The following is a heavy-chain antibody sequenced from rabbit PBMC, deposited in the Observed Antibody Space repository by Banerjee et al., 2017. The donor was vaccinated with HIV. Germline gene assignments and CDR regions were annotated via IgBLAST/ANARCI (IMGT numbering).Heavy chain of an antibody. D-gene: IGHD3-1*01. CDR3: ARDDSGNGYWYFNL. CDR1: GFSFSSGYD. Sequence: QEQLVESGGGLVQPEGSLTLTCTASGFSFSSGYDMCWVRQAPGKGLEWIGTIYTGDGKTYYASWAKGRLTISKTSSTTVTLQMTSLTAADTATYFCARDDSGNGYWYFNLWGPGTLVTVS. V-gene: IGHV1S45*01. CDR2: IYTGDGKT. J-gene: IGHJ4*01.